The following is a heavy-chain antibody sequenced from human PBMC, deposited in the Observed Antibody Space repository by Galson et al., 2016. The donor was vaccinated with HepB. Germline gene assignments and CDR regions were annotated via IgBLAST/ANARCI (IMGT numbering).Heavy chain of an antibody. CDR2: ISATGSST. J-gene: IGHJ4*02. D-gene: IGHD3-9*01. Sequence: SLRLSCAASRFTSSTYAMSWVRQAPGKGLEWVSTISATGSSTYYADSVKGRFTISKDNSKNTLYLQMNGLRTEDTAIYYCATNGPQLYFHWLNSFDYWGQGTRVTVSS. V-gene: IGHV3-23*01. CDR1: RFTSSTYA. CDR3: ATNGPQLYFHWLNSFDY.